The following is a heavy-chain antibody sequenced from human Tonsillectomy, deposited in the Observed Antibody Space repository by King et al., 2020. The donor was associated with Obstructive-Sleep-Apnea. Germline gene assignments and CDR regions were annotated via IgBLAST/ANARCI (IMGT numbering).Heavy chain of an antibody. V-gene: IGHV4-39*07. D-gene: IGHD6-19*01. CDR2: VYYTGTT. J-gene: IGHJ4*02. Sequence: QLQESGPGLVKPSETLSLTCTVSGVSISGSDYYWGWIRQPPGKGLEWIGAVYYTGTTYFNPSLKSRLTISVDTSKNQSSLRRSSVTAADTAVYYCARKQWLAPFDYWGQGTLVTVSS. CDR3: ARKQWLAPFDY. CDR1: GVSISGSDYY.